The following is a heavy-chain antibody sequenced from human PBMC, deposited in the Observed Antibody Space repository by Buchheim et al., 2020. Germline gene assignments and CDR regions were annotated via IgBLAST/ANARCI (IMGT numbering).Heavy chain of an antibody. CDR2: IGSSSTYI. J-gene: IGHJ4*02. V-gene: IGHV3-21*01. D-gene: IGHD2-15*01. CDR3: ARVILGSDDLRGGDY. CDR1: GFTFSAYS. Sequence: EVQLVESGGGLVKPGGSLRLSCAASGFTFSAYSMNWVRQAPGKGLEWVSSIGSSSTYIFYADSVKGRFSISRDNAQNSLYLQMNSLRAEDTAVYYCARVILGSDDLRGGDYWGQGTL.